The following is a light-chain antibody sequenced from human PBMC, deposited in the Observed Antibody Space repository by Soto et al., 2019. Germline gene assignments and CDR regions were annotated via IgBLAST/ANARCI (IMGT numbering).Light chain of an antibody. J-gene: IGLJ1*01. V-gene: IGLV2-23*01. CDR3: CSYAGSGTDNYV. CDR2: EGI. CDR1: SSDIGTYNL. Sequence: QSALTQPASVSGSPGQSITISCTGTSSDIGTYNLVSWYQHYPGKAPKLMIYEGIKRPSGVSNRFSGSKSGNTAFLTISGLQAEDEADYYCCSYAGSGTDNYVFGSGTKLTGL.